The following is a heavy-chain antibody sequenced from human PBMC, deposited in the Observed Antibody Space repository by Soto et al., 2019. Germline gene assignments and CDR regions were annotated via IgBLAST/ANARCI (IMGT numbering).Heavy chain of an antibody. V-gene: IGHV3-15*01. Sequence: GGSLRLSFAASGFTFSNALMNWVRQAPGKGLEWIGRIKSGTDGGTTDYAAPVKGRFSISRDDSESTMYLQMNSLRAEDTAVYYCASLRRLTLDYWGQGTLVAVSS. D-gene: IGHD3-22*01. CDR3: ASLRRLTLDY. CDR1: GFTFSNAL. J-gene: IGHJ4*01. CDR2: IKSGTDGGTT.